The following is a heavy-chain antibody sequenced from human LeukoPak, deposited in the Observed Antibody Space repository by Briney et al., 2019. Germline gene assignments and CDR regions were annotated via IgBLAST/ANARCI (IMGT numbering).Heavy chain of an antibody. Sequence: GGSLRLSCAASGFTISSYWMSWVRQAPGKGLEWVANIKQDGSEKYYVDSVKGRFTISRDNAKNSLYLQMNSLRAEDTAVYYCARSPYTYYYDSSGYHANSMDVWGQGTTVTVSS. V-gene: IGHV3-7*01. CDR3: ARSPYTYYYDSSGYHANSMDV. J-gene: IGHJ6*02. CDR1: GFTISSYW. CDR2: IKQDGSEK. D-gene: IGHD3-22*01.